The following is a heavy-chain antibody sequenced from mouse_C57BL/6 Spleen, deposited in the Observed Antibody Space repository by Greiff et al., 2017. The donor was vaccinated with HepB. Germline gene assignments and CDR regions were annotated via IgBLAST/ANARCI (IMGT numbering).Heavy chain of an antibody. Sequence: VQLQQSGAELAKPGASVRLSCKASGYTFTSYWMHWVKQRPGQGLEWIGYINPSSGYTKYNQKFKDKATLTADKSSSTAYMQLSSLTYEDSAVYYCARSRYDGYYECWFAYWGQGTLVTVSA. CDR3: ARSRYDGYYECWFAY. J-gene: IGHJ3*01. CDR1: GYTFTSYW. D-gene: IGHD2-3*01. V-gene: IGHV1-7*01. CDR2: INPSSGYT.